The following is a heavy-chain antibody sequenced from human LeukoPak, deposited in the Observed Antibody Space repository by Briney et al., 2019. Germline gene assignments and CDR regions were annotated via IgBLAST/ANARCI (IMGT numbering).Heavy chain of an antibody. Sequence: GGSLRLSCVGSGFTFRSNAMSWVRQAPEKGLEFVSGIYANGATTYYADYVKGRFSISTDNSKNTLYLQMNSLRAEDTAVYYCARILSVSPACDYWGQGALVTVSS. V-gene: IGHV3-23*01. CDR1: GFTFRSNA. J-gene: IGHJ4*02. CDR2: IYANGATT. D-gene: IGHD2-15*01. CDR3: ARILSVSPACDY.